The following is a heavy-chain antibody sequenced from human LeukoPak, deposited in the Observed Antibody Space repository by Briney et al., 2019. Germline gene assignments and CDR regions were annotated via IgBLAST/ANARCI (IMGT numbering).Heavy chain of an antibody. CDR1: GFTFSSYA. Sequence: GGSLRLSCAASGFTFSSYAMSWVRQAPGKGLECVSAISGSGGSTYYADSVKGRFTISRDNSKNTLYLQMNSLRAEDTALYYCARDIILKQKTAYEMDVWGQGTTVTVCS. J-gene: IGHJ6*02. CDR3: ARDIILKQKTAYEMDV. D-gene: IGHD3-10*01. CDR2: ISGSGGST. V-gene: IGHV3-23*01.